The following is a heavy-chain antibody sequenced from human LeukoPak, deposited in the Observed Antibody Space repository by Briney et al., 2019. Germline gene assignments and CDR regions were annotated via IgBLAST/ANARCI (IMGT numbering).Heavy chain of an antibody. D-gene: IGHD2-15*01. Sequence: GGSLRLSCAASGFSVSSNHMSWVRQAPGKGLEWDSAVSGSGSRTYYADSVKGRFTISRDNSKNTLYLQMNSLRAEDTAVYYCAKGPERRGFCSGGSCYSDYWGQGTLVTVSS. CDR2: VSGSGSRT. J-gene: IGHJ4*02. CDR3: AKGPERRGFCSGGSCYSDY. V-gene: IGHV3-23*01. CDR1: GFSVSSNH.